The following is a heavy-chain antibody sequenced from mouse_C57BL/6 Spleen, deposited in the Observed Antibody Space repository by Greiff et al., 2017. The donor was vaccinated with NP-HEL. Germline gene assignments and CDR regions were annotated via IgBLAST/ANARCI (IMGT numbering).Heavy chain of an antibody. CDR2: IDPSDSYT. Sequence: QVQLQQPGAELVRPGTSVKLSCKASGYTFTSYWMHWVKQRPGQGLEWIGVIDPSDSYTNYNQKFKGKATLTVDTSSSTAYMQLSSLTSEDSAVYYCARDGNYAMDYWGQGTSVNVSS. J-gene: IGHJ4*01. CDR1: GYTFTSYW. CDR3: ARDGNYAMDY. D-gene: IGHD2-1*01. V-gene: IGHV1-59*01.